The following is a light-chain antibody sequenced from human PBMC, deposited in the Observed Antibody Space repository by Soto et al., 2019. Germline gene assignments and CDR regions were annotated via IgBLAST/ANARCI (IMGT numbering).Light chain of an antibody. CDR2: SND. CDR3: AAWDDSLNAL. CDR1: SSNIGNNP. V-gene: IGLV1-44*01. J-gene: IGLJ3*02. Sequence: QSVLAQPPSASGTPGQRVTISCSGSSSNIGNNPVHWYQQLPGTAPKLLIYSNDQRPSGVPGRFSGSKSGTSASLAISGLQSEDEADYYCAAWDDSLNALFGGGTKVTVL.